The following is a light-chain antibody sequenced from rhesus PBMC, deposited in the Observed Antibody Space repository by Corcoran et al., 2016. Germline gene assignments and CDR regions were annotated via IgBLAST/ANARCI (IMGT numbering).Light chain of an antibody. CDR2: VVN. CDR1: SSDIGSHNY. J-gene: IGLJ3*01. Sequence: QAALTQPRSVSGSPGQSVTIPCTGTSSDIGSHNYVSWYQHHPGTAPKLLLYVVNARPSGVSDRFSGSKSGNTASLTISGLQAADEADYYGSSYGGRDTLVLFGGGTRLTVL. CDR3: SSYGGRDTLVL. V-gene: IGLV2-32*02.